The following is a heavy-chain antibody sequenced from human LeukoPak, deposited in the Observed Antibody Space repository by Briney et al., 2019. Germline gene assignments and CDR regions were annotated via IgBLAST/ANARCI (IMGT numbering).Heavy chain of an antibody. CDR1: GYTLTNFG. D-gene: IGHD3-10*01. Sequence: ASVKVSCKASGYTLTNFGIGWVRQAPGQGLEWMGWISAYNGDTNYAQNLQGRVTMTTDTSTNTTYMELRSLRSDGTAVYYCARDGRFGELLDYWGQGTLVTVSS. V-gene: IGHV1-18*01. J-gene: IGHJ4*02. CDR3: ARDGRFGELLDY. CDR2: ISAYNGDT.